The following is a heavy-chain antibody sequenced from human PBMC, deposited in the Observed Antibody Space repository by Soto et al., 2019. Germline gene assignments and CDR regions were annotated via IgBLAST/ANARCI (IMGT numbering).Heavy chain of an antibody. V-gene: IGHV3-33*01. CDR3: ARDMGTIFGPGLNGMDV. J-gene: IGHJ6*01. CDR2: IWYDGSNK. CDR1: GFTFSSYG. Sequence: QVQLVESGGGVVQPGRSLRLSCAASGFTFSSYGMHWVRQAPGKGLEWVAVIWYDGSNKYYADSVKGRFTISRDTSKNTRYLQMNSLRAEETAVYYCARDMGTIFGPGLNGMDVWGQGTTVTVSS. D-gene: IGHD3-3*01.